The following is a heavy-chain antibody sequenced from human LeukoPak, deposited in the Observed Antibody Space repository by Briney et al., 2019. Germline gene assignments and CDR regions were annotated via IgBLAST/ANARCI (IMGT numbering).Heavy chain of an antibody. Sequence: ASVKISCKASGYTFTSYGISWVRQAPGQGLEWMGWISAYNGNTNYAQKLQGRVTMTTDTSTSTAYMELRSLRSDDTAVYYCARDEEWELRPFYYYGMDVWGQGTTVTVSS. CDR3: ARDEEWELRPFYYYGMDV. D-gene: IGHD1-26*01. CDR2: ISAYNGNT. CDR1: GYTFTSYG. V-gene: IGHV1-18*01. J-gene: IGHJ6*02.